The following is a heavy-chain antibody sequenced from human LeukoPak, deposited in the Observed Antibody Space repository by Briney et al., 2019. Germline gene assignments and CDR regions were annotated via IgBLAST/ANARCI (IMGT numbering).Heavy chain of an antibody. Sequence: GGSLRLSCAASGFTVSSNYMSWVRQAPGKGLEWVSVIYSGGSTSYADSVKGRFTISRDNSKNTLYLQMNSLRAEDTAVYYCARDLRAECMDVWGQGTTVTVSS. CDR2: IYSGGST. J-gene: IGHJ6*02. V-gene: IGHV3-66*01. CDR1: GFTVSSNY. D-gene: IGHD3-10*01. CDR3: ARDLRAECMDV.